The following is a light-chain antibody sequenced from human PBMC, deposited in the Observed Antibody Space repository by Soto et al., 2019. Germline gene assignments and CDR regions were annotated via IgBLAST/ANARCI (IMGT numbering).Light chain of an antibody. Sequence: EIVITQSPATMSVSPGERDIILRRASQSVSSDLAWYHQKPGQAHRLLIYGASTRATGVPARFSGSGSGTEFTLTISSLQSEDFAVYYCQQYNMWPVTFGKWTRLEIK. CDR1: QSVSSD. J-gene: IGKJ5*01. CDR2: GAS. V-gene: IGKV3-15*01. CDR3: QQYNMWPVT.